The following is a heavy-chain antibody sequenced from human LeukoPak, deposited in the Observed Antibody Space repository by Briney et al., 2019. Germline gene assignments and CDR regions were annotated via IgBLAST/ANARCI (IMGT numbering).Heavy chain of an antibody. Sequence: ALETLSLTCAVYGGSFSGYYWSWIRQPPGKGLEWIGEINHSGSTNYNPSLKSRVTISVDTSKNQFSLKLSSVTAADTAVYYCATETVNYYGSGSYSDYWGQGTLVTVSS. D-gene: IGHD3-10*01. CDR1: GGSFSGYY. J-gene: IGHJ4*02. CDR3: ATETVNYYGSGSYSDY. CDR2: INHSGST. V-gene: IGHV4-34*01.